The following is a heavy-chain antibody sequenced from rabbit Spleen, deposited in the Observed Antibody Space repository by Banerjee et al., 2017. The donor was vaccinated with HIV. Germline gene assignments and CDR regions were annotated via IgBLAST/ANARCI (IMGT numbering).Heavy chain of an antibody. CDR3: ARDLGASGAYGIDL. J-gene: IGHJ3*01. D-gene: IGHD6-1*01. V-gene: IGHV1S47*01. CDR1: GFDFSNYG. Sequence: QEQVVESGGGLVQPGESLKLSCKASGFDFSNYGVSWVRQAPGKGLEWIGYIDPVFGITYYANWVNGRFSISRENAQNTVFLQMTSLTAADTATYFCARDLGASGAYGIDLWGQGTLVTVS. CDR2: IDPVFGIT.